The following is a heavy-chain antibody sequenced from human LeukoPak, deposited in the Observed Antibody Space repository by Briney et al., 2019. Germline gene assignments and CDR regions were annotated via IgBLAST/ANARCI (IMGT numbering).Heavy chain of an antibody. Sequence: SESLSLTCTVSSCSISNFYWSWVRQPPGKGLEWVGYIYYSGSTNCNPSLKSRLTISIDTSKNQFSLKLSSVTAADTAMYYCARHYGSGFDYWGQGTLVTVSS. V-gene: IGHV4-59*01. D-gene: IGHD3-10*01. CDR2: IYYSGST. J-gene: IGHJ4*02. CDR1: SCSISNFY. CDR3: ARHYGSGFDY.